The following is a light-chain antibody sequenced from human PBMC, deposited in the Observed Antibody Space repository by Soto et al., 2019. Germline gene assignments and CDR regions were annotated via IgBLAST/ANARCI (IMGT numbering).Light chain of an antibody. V-gene: IGKV3-15*01. Sequence: EIVMTQSPITLSVSPGERATLSCRASQSVGGDLAWYQQIPGQPPRPLIYGAVTRATGVAARFSGGGSGTEFTLTVDSLQAEDLAFYYCQQYNAWPRTFGQGTKLEI. CDR3: QQYNAWPRT. CDR1: QSVGGD. J-gene: IGKJ2*01. CDR2: GAV.